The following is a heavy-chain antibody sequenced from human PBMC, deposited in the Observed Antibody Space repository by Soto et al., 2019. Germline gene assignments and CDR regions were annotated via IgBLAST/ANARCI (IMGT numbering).Heavy chain of an antibody. Sequence: PETLSLTCTVSGGSISSSSYYWGWIRQPPGKGLEWIGSIYYSGSTYYNPSLKSRVTISVDTSKNQFSLKLSSVTAADTAVYYCARQSAEYYGMDVWGQGTTVT. CDR3: ARQSAEYYGMDV. CDR1: GGSISSSSYY. J-gene: IGHJ6*02. V-gene: IGHV4-39*01. CDR2: IYYSGST.